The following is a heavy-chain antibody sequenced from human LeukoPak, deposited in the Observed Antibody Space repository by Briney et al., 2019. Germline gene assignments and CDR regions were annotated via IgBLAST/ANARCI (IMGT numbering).Heavy chain of an antibody. J-gene: IGHJ5*02. V-gene: IGHV1-69*05. Sequence: GASVKFSCKASGGTFSSYAISWVRQAPGQGLEWMGGIIPIFGTANYAQKFQGRVTITTDESTSTAYMELSSLRSEDTAVYYCARVGRTYFYDWGSSNNWFDPWGQGTLVTVSS. D-gene: IGHD3-10*01. CDR2: IIPIFGTA. CDR3: ARVGRTYFYDWGSSNNWFDP. CDR1: GGTFSSYA.